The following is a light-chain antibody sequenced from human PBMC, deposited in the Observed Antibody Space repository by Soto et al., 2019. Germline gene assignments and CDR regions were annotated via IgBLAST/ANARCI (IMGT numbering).Light chain of an antibody. CDR1: SSDVGGYNF. Sequence: SALTQPASVFGSPGQAITISCTGTSSDVGGYNFVSWYQQHPGKAPKLMIYEVSNRPSGVSNRFSGSKSGNTASLTISGLQPEDEADYYCSSYTTSSTVVFGNGTKVTVL. CDR3: SSYTTSSTVV. V-gene: IGLV2-14*03. CDR2: EVS. J-gene: IGLJ1*01.